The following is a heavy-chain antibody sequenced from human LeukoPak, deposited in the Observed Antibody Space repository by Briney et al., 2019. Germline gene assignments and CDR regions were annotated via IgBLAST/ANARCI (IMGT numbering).Heavy chain of an antibody. CDR2: IIPILNIA. V-gene: IGHV1-69*04. Sequence: ASVKVSCKASGGTXSSYAISGVRLAPGQGLEWMGRIIPILNIANYAQKFQGRVTIVADESTSTAYMELSSLRSEDTAVYYCARDNPPFCIGGTCYSYWGQGTLVTVSS. D-gene: IGHD2-15*01. CDR1: GGTXSSYA. CDR3: ARDNPPFCIGGTCYSY. J-gene: IGHJ4*02.